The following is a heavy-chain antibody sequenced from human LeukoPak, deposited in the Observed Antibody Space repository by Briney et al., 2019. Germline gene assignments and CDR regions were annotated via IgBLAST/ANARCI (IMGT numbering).Heavy chain of an antibody. J-gene: IGHJ6*02. CDR1: GFTFSDYY. CDR2: ISSSGSTI. V-gene: IGHV3-11*01. D-gene: IGHD6-13*01. CDR3: ARSSSSHYYYYGMDV. Sequence: GGSLRLSCAASGFTFSDYYMSWIRQAPGKGLGWVSYISSSGSTIYYADSVKGRFTISRDNAKNSLYPQMNSLRAEDTAVYYCARSSSSHYYYYGMDVWGQGTTVTVSS.